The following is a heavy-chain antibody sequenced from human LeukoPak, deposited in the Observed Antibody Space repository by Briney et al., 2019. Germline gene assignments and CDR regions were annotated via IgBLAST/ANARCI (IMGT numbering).Heavy chain of an antibody. CDR3: ARAPYLGDNNWFDP. CDR1: GGAISSYY. V-gene: IGHV4-59*01. D-gene: IGHD2-21*01. Sequence: SETLSLTCTVSGGAISSYYWSWIRQPPGKGLEWIGYIYYSGSTNYNPSLKSRVTISVDTSKNQFSLKLSSVTAADTAVYYCARAPYLGDNNWFDPWGQGTLVTVSS. CDR2: IYYSGST. J-gene: IGHJ5*02.